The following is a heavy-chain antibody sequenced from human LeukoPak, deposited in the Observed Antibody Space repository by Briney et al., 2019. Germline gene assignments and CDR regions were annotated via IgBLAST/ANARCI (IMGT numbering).Heavy chain of an antibody. V-gene: IGHV4-59*08. Sequence: SETLSLTCTVSGGSMRNYYWSWIRQPPGKGLEWIGYIYSSGSTSYNPSLKSRVTISVDTSKKQVSLKLSSVSAADTAVYYCASLAVAGLSEGYWGQGTLVIVSS. CDR3: ASLAVAGLSEGY. J-gene: IGHJ4*02. D-gene: IGHD6-19*01. CDR2: IYSSGST. CDR1: GGSMRNYY.